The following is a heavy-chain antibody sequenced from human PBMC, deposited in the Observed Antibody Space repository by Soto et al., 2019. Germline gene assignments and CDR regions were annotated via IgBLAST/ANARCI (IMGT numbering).Heavy chain of an antibody. D-gene: IGHD4-17*01. J-gene: IGHJ1*01. CDR2: IWYDGSNK. CDR3: ARGSGGHLDYGDYSEYFQH. CDR1: GFTFGSYG. V-gene: IGHV3-33*01. Sequence: GGSLRLSCAASGFTFGSYGMHWVRQAPGKGLEWVAVIWYDGSNKYYADSVKGRFTISRDNSKNTLYLQMNSLRAEDTAVYYCARGSGGHLDYGDYSEYFQHWGQGALVTVSS.